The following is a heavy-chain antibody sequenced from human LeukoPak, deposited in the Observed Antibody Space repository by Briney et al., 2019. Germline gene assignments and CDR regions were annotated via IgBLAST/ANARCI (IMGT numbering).Heavy chain of an antibody. CDR3: ARDGRLFPLEAFDI. J-gene: IGHJ3*02. CDR2: INWNGGST. V-gene: IGHV3-20*03. D-gene: IGHD3-22*01. CDR1: GFTFDDYG. Sequence: GGSLRLSFAASGFTFDDYGMSWVRQAPGKGLEWVSGINWNGGSTVYADSVKGRFTISRDNAKNSLYLQMNSLRAEDTALYYCARDGRLFPLEAFDIWGQGTMVTVSS.